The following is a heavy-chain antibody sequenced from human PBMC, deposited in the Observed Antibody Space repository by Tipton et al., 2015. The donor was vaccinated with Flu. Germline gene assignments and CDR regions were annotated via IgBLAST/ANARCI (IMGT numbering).Heavy chain of an antibody. D-gene: IGHD6-13*01. Sequence: SLRLSCAASGFTFSSYWMSWVRQAPGKGLEWVANIKQDGSEKYYVDSVKGRFTISRDNAKNSLYLQMNSLRAEDTALYYCAKGSSRAWFDPWGQGTLVTVSS. V-gene: IGHV3-7*03. CDR1: GFTFSSYW. J-gene: IGHJ5*02. CDR2: IKQDGSEK. CDR3: AKGSSRAWFDP.